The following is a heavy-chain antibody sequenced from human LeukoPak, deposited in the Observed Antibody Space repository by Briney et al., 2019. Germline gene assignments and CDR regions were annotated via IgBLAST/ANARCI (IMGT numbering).Heavy chain of an antibody. V-gene: IGHV3-53*01. J-gene: IGHJ4*02. Sequence: SGGSLRLSCTVSGFTVSSNSMSWVRQAPGKGLEWVSFIYSDNTHYSDSVKGRFTISRDDAKNSLYLQMDSLRAEDTAVYYCARCFDHWGQGTLVTVSS. CDR3: ARCFDH. CDR1: GFTVSSNS. CDR2: IYSDNT.